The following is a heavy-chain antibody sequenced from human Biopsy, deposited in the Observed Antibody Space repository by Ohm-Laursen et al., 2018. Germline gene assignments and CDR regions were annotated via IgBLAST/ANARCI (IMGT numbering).Heavy chain of an antibody. J-gene: IGHJ4*02. D-gene: IGHD5-12*01. Sequence: SQTLSLTCVVSGDSISSGGNYWSWIRQFPGKGLEWIAYIYHTGSTYYNPSLKSRLSIAIDTSKNQFSVSLRSVTAADTAVYYCARADMATTIVDYWGQGTLVTVSS. CDR3: ARADMATTIVDY. CDR1: GDSISSGGNY. V-gene: IGHV4-31*11. CDR2: IYHTGST.